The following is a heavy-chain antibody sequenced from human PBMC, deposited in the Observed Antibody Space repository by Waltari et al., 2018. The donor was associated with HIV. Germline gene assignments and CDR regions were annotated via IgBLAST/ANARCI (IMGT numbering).Heavy chain of an antibody. CDR2: LYHSGDT. J-gene: IGHJ5*02. D-gene: IGHD3-9*01. V-gene: IGHV4-38-2*01. CDR3: ARAVLRYFDNWFDP. Sequence: QVQLQESGPGLVKPSETLSLTCAVPGYSISSGYYWGWIRQPPGKGLEWIGSLYHSGDTYYNPSLKSRISISLDTSKNHFSLKLSSVTAADKAVYFCARAVLRYFDNWFDPWGQGTLVTVS. CDR1: GYSISSGYY.